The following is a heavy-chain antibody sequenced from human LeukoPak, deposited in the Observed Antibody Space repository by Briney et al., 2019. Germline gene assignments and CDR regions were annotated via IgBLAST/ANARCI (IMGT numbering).Heavy chain of an antibody. CDR1: GFTFSSYW. CDR3: AREGIGVRGVKTRSRYYYYMDV. V-gene: IGHV3-7*01. Sequence: GSLRLSCAASGFTFSSYWMSWVRQAPGKGLEWVAYIKQDVTEKYYVDSVKGRFSISRDNAKKSLYLQMNSLRAEDTAVYYCAREGIGVRGVKTRSRYYYYMDVWGKGTTVTISS. J-gene: IGHJ6*03. CDR2: IKQDVTEK. D-gene: IGHD3-10*01.